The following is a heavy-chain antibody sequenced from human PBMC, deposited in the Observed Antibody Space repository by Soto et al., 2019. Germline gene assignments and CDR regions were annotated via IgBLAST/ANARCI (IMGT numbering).Heavy chain of an antibody. Sequence: QVQLVQSGAEVKKPGSSVTVSCKASGGTFSSYTISWVRQAPGQGLEWMGGIIPIFGTANYVQKFQGRVTXTXXXSXXTAYMELSSLRSEDTAVYYCARGNHRWLQLWYFDLWGRGTLVTVSS. CDR2: IIPIFGTA. D-gene: IGHD5-12*01. CDR1: GGTFSSYT. J-gene: IGHJ2*01. CDR3: ARGNHRWLQLWYFDL. V-gene: IGHV1-69*05.